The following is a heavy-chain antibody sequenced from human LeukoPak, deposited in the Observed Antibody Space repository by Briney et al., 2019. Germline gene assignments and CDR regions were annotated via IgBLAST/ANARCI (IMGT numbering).Heavy chain of an antibody. CDR3: ARRRLLYFDDP. J-gene: IGHJ5*02. CDR1: SGSIFSSNW. CDR2: IFHSGST. D-gene: IGHD3-3*01. V-gene: IGHV4-4*02. Sequence: SETLSLTCAVSSGSIFSSNWWSWVRQPPGKGLEWIGQIFHSGSTNYNPSLKSRVAMSVDTSKNQFSLNLTSVTAADTAVYYCARRRLLYFDDPWGQGTLVTISS.